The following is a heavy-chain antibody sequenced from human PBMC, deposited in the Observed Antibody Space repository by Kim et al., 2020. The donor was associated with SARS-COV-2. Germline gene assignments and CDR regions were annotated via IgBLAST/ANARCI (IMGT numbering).Heavy chain of an antibody. CDR3: ARLDGAFDSSGWKYYGMDV. V-gene: IGHV1-18*01. Sequence: ASVKVSCKASGYTFTSFGISWVRQAPGQGLEWMGWISAYNGNTNYAQKLQGRVTMTTDTSTSTAYMELRSLRSDDTAVYYCARLDGAFDSSGWKYYGMDVWGQGTTVTVSS. D-gene: IGHD6-19*01. J-gene: IGHJ6*02. CDR2: ISAYNGNT. CDR1: GYTFTSFG.